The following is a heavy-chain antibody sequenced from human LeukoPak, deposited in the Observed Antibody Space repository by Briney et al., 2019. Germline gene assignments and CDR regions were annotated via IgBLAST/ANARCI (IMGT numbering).Heavy chain of an antibody. Sequence: SETLSLTCTVSGGSISSSSYFWGWIRQPPGKGLEWIGSIYYSGSTYYNPSLKSRVAISIDTSKNQFSLKLSSVTAADTAVYYCAREATVAGKLYDYWGQGTLVTVSS. CDR3: AREATVAGKLYDY. V-gene: IGHV4-39*07. CDR2: IYYSGST. CDR1: GGSISSSSYF. D-gene: IGHD6-19*01. J-gene: IGHJ4*02.